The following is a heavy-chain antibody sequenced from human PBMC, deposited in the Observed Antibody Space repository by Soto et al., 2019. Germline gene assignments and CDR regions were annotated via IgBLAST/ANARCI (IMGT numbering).Heavy chain of an antibody. CDR2: ITPTFATT. V-gene: IGHV1-69*01. Sequence: QVQLVQSGAEVKKPGASVKVSCKASGGTFSKKSITSVRQFPGQGFECIGGITPTFATTKFAKRLQGRVKPPADESKRQAYMELLRLTSEDTPVYYCAPWAGSVTYRGLIGPLDSWGQGTQVTVSS. J-gene: IGHJ5*01. CDR3: APWAGSVTYRGLIGPLDS. CDR1: GGTFSKKS. D-gene: IGHD2-21*01.